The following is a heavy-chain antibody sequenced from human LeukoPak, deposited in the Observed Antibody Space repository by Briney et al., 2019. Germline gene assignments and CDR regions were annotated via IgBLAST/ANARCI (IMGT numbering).Heavy chain of an antibody. Sequence: GGSLRLSCAASGFTFSNYAMSWVRQAPGKGLDWVSAITGSGGNTYYADSVKGRFTISRDDSKNTLYLQMNSLRAEDSAVYYCARDIWFGEFRYFDCWGQGTLVTVSS. D-gene: IGHD3-10*01. CDR3: ARDIWFGEFRYFDC. J-gene: IGHJ4*02. V-gene: IGHV3-23*01. CDR2: ITGSGGNT. CDR1: GFTFSNYA.